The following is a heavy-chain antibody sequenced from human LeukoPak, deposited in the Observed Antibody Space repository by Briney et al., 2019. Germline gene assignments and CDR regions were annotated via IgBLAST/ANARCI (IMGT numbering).Heavy chain of an antibody. J-gene: IGHJ4*02. Sequence: PGGSLRLSCAASGFTFSSYEMNWVRQAPGKGLEWVAFIRYDGSNKYYADSVKGRFTISRDNSKNTLYLQMNSLRAEDTAVYFCVSLGYSSSSVRYWGQGTLVTVSS. D-gene: IGHD6-6*01. CDR3: VSLGYSSSSVRY. CDR2: IRYDGSNK. V-gene: IGHV3-30*02. CDR1: GFTFSSYE.